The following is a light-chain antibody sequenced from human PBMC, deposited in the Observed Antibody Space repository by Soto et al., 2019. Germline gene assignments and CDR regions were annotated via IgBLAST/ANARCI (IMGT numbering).Light chain of an antibody. CDR1: QAIKNY. CDR2: AAS. V-gene: IGKV1-16*02. CDR3: QQYNSFPWT. J-gene: IGKJ1*01. Sequence: DIQMTQSPSSLSASVGDRITITCRASQAIKNYLAWFQKKPGNAPKSLIYAASSLQRGVPSKFSGSGSGTDFTLTISSLQPEDFATYYCQQYNSFPWTFGQGTKVEIK.